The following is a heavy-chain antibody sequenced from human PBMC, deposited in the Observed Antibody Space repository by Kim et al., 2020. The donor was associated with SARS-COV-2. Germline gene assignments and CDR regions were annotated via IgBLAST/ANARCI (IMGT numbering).Heavy chain of an antibody. D-gene: IGHD2-21*01. Sequence: GGSLRLSCAASGFTFSTYAMHWVRQAPGKGLEWVAIIWYDGRSEDYADSVNGRFTIPRDNSKNTLYLQMNSLRAEDTAVYYCARGLTALDYWGQGTLVTV. CDR1: GFTFSTYA. CDR3: ARGLTALDY. CDR2: IWYDGRSE. V-gene: IGHV3-33*01. J-gene: IGHJ4*02.